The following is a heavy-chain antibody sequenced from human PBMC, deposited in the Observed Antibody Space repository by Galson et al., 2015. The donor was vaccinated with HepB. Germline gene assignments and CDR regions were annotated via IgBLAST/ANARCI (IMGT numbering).Heavy chain of an antibody. CDR3: EKGYGLFDS. CDR2: ISGNGDST. J-gene: IGHJ5*01. Sequence: SLRLSCAASGFGFDTHAMSWVRQAPGKGLEWISGISGNGDSTFYGDSVKGRFTVSRDNSKNILFLQMNSLRAEDTGRYFCEKGYGLFDSCGHGILVTVSS. D-gene: IGHD5-18*01. V-gene: IGHV3-23*01. CDR1: GFGFDTHA.